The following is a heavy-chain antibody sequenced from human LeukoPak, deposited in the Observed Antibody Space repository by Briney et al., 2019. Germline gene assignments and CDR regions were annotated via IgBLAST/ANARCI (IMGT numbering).Heavy chain of an antibody. Sequence: GGSLRLSHAADGFSVSSNYMGWVRQAPGKGLGCVTSISRSRRFIYYTDLGKGRFTISKDNAKNSLYLQMNSLKAEDAAVYYCARDSPGNHCFDFWGQGTLVSVS. CDR3: ARDSPGNHCFDF. CDR1: GFSVSSNY. CDR2: ISRSRRFI. V-gene: IGHV3-21*01. J-gene: IGHJ4*02.